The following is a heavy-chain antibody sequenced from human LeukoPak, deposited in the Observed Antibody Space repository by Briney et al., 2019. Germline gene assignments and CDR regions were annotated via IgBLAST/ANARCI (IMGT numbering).Heavy chain of an antibody. V-gene: IGHV3-48*03. J-gene: IGHJ4*02. CDR2: ISSSGSTI. Sequence: PGGSLRLSCAASGFRFSSYEMNWVRQAPGKGLEWVPYISSSGSTIYSADSVKGRFTISRDNAKNSLYLQMNSLRVEDTAVYYCAIGGRSSWNDYWGQGTLVTVSS. CDR1: GFRFSSYE. D-gene: IGHD6-13*01. CDR3: AIGGRSSWNDY.